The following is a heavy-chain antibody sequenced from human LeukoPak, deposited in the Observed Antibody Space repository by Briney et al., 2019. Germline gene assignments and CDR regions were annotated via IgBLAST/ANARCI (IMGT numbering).Heavy chain of an antibody. CDR1: GGTFSNFH. CDR2: IIPLSGTP. CDR3: ARGRGQVVFDY. Sequence: GASVKVSCKASGGTFSNFHIAWVRQAPGQGFEWMGGIIPLSGTPNYAQKFQGRVTITTDDSSTTAYMELRSLRSDDTVVYYCARGRGQVVFDYWGQGTLVTVSS. V-gene: IGHV1-69*05. J-gene: IGHJ4*02. D-gene: IGHD3-10*01.